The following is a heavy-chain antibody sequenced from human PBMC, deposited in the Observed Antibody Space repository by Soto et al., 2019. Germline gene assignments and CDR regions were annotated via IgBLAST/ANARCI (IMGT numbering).Heavy chain of an antibody. CDR1: GFTFSSYG. J-gene: IGHJ6*02. V-gene: IGHV3-33*01. Sequence: LRLSCVASGFTFSSYGMHWVRQAPGKGLEWVAVIWYDGSNKYYADSVKGRFTISRDNSKNTLYLQMNSLRAEDTAVYYCARARHSYYDFWSGYYNYYYYGMDVWGQGTTVTVSS. CDR3: ARARHSYYDFWSGYYNYYYYGMDV. D-gene: IGHD3-3*01. CDR2: IWYDGSNK.